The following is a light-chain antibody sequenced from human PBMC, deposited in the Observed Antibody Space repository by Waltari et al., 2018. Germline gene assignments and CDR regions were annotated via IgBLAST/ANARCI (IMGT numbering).Light chain of an antibody. CDR3: QSTDSSGTSWV. CDR1: ALPRQY. J-gene: IGLJ3*02. V-gene: IGLV3-25*03. Sequence: SYELTQPPSVSVSPGQTARISCSGDALPRQYVYWYQQKPGQAPILVIYKDNDRPSGIAGRWSGSSSGTTVTLTISGVQAEDEADYYCQSTDSSGTSWVFGGGTKLTVL. CDR2: KDN.